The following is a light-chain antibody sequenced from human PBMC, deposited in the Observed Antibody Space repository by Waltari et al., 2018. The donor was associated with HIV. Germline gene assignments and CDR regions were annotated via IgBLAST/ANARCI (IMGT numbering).Light chain of an antibody. J-gene: IGKJ1*01. CDR2: WAS. CDR3: QQYYSIPRT. V-gene: IGKV4-1*01. Sequence: DIVMTQSPDSLAVPLGERANINCKSSQSVLYTSTNKNYLAWYQQKSGQPPKLIIYWASTRESGVPDRFSGSGSGTNFTLTISSLQAEDVALYYCQQYYSIPRTFGQGTKVEIQ. CDR1: QSVLYTSTNKNY.